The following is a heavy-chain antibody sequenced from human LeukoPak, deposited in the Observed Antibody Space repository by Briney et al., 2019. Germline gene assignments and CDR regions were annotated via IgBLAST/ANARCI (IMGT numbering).Heavy chain of an antibody. CDR2: ISSNGGGT. Sequence: GGSLRLSCSASGFTFSGYAMYWVRHAPGKGLEYVSAISSNGGGTYYADSVEGRFTISRDNSKNTLYVQMSSLRAEDTAVYYSVKGDTMVRGVIEYWGQGTLVTVSS. V-gene: IGHV3-64*05. CDR3: VKGDTMVRGVIEY. D-gene: IGHD3-10*01. CDR1: GFTFSGYA. J-gene: IGHJ4*02.